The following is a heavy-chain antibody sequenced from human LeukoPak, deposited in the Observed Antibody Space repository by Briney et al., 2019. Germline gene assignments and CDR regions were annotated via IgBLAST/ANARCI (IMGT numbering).Heavy chain of an antibody. CDR3: ARNRWYAFDY. CDR1: GFTFSSYT. D-gene: IGHD4-23*01. Sequence: GGSLRLSCAASGFTFSSYTMNWVRQAPGKGLEWISYISSSSNTISYADSVKGRFTISRDNAKNSLYLQMSSLRAEDTVVYYCARNRWYAFDYWGQGTLATVSS. V-gene: IGHV3-48*01. CDR2: ISSSSNTI. J-gene: IGHJ4*02.